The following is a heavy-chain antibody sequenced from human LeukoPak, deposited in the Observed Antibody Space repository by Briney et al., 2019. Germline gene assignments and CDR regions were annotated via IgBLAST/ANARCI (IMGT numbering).Heavy chain of an antibody. D-gene: IGHD5-24*01. CDR1: GFTFSNYA. V-gene: IGHV3-23*01. J-gene: IGHJ2*01. CDR2: LSGSGGTT. CDR3: AKAVGYNTYWYFDL. Sequence: GGSLRLSGAASGFTFSNYAMNWVHQAPGKGLEWVSALSGSGGTTNYANSVKGRFTISRSNSKNALYLQMNNLSVDDTAVYYCAKAVGYNTYWYFDLWGRGTLVTVSS.